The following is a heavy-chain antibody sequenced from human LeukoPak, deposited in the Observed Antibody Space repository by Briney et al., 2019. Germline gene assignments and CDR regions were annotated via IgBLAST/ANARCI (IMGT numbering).Heavy chain of an antibody. CDR1: GFTFNSYG. D-gene: IGHD5-24*01. CDR3: GKEDLGPLEMTTTKGLEH. CDR2: IRYVGSII. J-gene: IGHJ1*01. Sequence: GGSLRLSCAASGFTFNSYGMHWVRQAPGKGLEWVAFIRYVGSIIYYADSVKGRFTISRDNFTNTMFLQMNGLRDEDTGVYYCGKEDLGPLEMTTTKGLEHWGQGTLVTVSS. V-gene: IGHV3-30*02.